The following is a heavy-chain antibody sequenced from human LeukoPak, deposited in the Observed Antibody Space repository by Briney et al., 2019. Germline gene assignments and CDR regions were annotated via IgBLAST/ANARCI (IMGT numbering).Heavy chain of an antibody. V-gene: IGHV4-38-2*02. CDR2: VYHKGET. J-gene: IGHJ6*03. CDR3: VIPRSWELFDMAV. Sequence: PSETLSLTCTVSGYSLTTIYYWAWIRQSPGTGLGRIETVYHKGETYYNPTLRSRDIISADTTKNDSSIRLTTVTATNTGLFVRVIPRSWELFDMAVSGKGT. CDR1: GYSLTTIYY. D-gene: IGHD1-26*01.